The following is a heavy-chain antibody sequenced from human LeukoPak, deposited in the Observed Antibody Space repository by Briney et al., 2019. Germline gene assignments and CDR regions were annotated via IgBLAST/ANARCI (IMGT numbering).Heavy chain of an antibody. Sequence: SETLSLTCTVSGGSISSSNNYWSWIRQSPGKGLEWIGYIYYSGSTNYNPSLKSRVSISVDTSKNQFSLKLSSVTAADTAMYYCARYRNEALFAFDIWGQGTMVTVSS. D-gene: IGHD1-14*01. V-gene: IGHV4-61*01. CDR2: IYYSGST. CDR3: ARYRNEALFAFDI. J-gene: IGHJ3*02. CDR1: GGSISSSNNY.